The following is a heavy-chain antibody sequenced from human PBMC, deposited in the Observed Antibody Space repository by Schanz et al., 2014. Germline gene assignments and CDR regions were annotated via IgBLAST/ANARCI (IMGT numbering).Heavy chain of an antibody. D-gene: IGHD3-9*01. CDR2: IWNNGVTK. CDR1: GFSLNTYG. Sequence: QEQLVESGGGVVQPGTSLILSCSVSGFSLNTYGIHWFRQPAGKGLEWVAVIWNNGVTKYYADSVRGRFTISRDNAKNTLYLQMNSLRAEDTAVYYCARDSRPNYDFLTAYYSIDYWGQGTLVTVSS. CDR3: ARDSRPNYDFLTAYYSIDY. J-gene: IGHJ4*02. V-gene: IGHV3-33*01.